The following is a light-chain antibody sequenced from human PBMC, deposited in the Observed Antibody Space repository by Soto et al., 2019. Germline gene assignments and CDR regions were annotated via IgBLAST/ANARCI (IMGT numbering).Light chain of an antibody. V-gene: IGKV3-20*01. CDR3: QQYGSSGT. CDR2: GTG. Sequence: DIVWTQSPGTLSLSPGERATLSCRASQSISTSHYVAWYQHKPGQAPRLLMFGTGSRATGIPDRFSGTGSGTDFTLTISRLEPEDFAVYYCQQYGSSGTFGQGTKVDI. J-gene: IGKJ1*01. CDR1: QSISTSHY.